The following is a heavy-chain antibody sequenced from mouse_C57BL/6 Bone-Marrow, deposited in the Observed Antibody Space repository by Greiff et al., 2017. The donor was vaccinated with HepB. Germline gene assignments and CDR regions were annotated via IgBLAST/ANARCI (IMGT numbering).Heavy chain of an antibody. CDR2: ISNGGGST. J-gene: IGHJ4*01. CDR1: GFTFSDYY. D-gene: IGHD2-3*01. V-gene: IGHV5-12*01. CDR3: ARHDGYYVAMDY. Sequence: EVQGVESGGGLVQPGGSLKLSCAASGFTFSDYYMYWVRQTPEKRLEWVAYISNGGGSTYYPDTVKGRFTISRDNAKNTLYLQMSRLKSEDTAMYYCARHDGYYVAMDYWGQGTSVTVSS.